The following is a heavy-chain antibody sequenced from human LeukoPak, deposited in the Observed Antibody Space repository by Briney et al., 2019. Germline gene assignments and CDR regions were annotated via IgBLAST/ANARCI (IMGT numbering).Heavy chain of an antibody. Sequence: SETLSLTCTIFGSSISDNYYWGWIRRPPGKGLEWIGSVHHSGSTYYNPSLKSRVTLSVDTSNNHFSLKLRSVTAADTAVYYCARHNYYHFWSTLNWFDPWGQGTLVTVSS. J-gene: IGHJ5*02. D-gene: IGHD3-3*01. V-gene: IGHV4-38-2*02. CDR3: ARHNYYHFWSTLNWFDP. CDR1: GSSISDNYY. CDR2: VHHSGST.